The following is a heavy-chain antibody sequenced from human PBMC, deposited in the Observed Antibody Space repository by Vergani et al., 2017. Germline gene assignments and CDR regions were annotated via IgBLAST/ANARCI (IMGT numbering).Heavy chain of an antibody. CDR2: LCPSGST. CDR3: ATGAGPFDI. J-gene: IGHJ4*02. CDR1: GAPISYWC. V-gene: IGHV4-4*07. D-gene: IGHD7-27*01. Sequence: QVQMQESCPGLVKTSETLSLTCPASGAPISYWCWSWLRQPAGKGLEWIGRLCPSGSTNYKPSHKSRVTMSIDTSKNQFSLKLTSVTAADTAVYYCATGAGPFDIGGQGTLVTVSS.